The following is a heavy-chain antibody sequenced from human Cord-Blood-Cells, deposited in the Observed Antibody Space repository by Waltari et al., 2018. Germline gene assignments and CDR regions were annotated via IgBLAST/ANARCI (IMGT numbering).Heavy chain of an antibody. J-gene: IGHJ4*02. CDR2: INHSGST. D-gene: IGHD1-26*01. CDR3: ARYSLRLWELPYYFDY. V-gene: IGHV4-34*01. Sequence: QVQLQQWGAGLLKPSETLSLTCAVYGGSFSGYYWSWIRQPPGKGLEWLGEINHSGSTNYNPSLKSRVTISVDTSKNHFSLKLSSVTAADTAVYYCARYSLRLWELPYYFDYWGQGTLVTVSS. CDR1: GGSFSGYY.